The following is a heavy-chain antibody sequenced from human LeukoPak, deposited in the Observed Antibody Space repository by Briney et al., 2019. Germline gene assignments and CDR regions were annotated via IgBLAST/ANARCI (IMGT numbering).Heavy chain of an antibody. D-gene: IGHD1-26*01. V-gene: IGHV3-21*01. CDR1: GFTFSSYS. CDR2: ISSSSSYI. Sequence: TGGSLRLSCAASGFTFSSYSMNWVRQALGKWLEWVSSISSSSSYIYYADSVKGRFTISRDNAKNSLYLQMNSLRAEDTAVYYCARVKEGATEYWGQGTLVTVSS. CDR3: ARVKEGATEY. J-gene: IGHJ4*02.